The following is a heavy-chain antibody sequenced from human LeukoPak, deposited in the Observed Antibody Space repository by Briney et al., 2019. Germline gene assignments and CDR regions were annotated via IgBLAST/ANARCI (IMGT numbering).Heavy chain of an antibody. D-gene: IGHD3-9*01. J-gene: IGHJ4*02. CDR2: IYSSGST. CDR3: ARHRAYYDILTGYPGYFDY. CDR1: GGSLSSYF. Sequence: SSETLSLTCTVSGGSLSSYFWSWIRLSPGKGLEWIGYIYSSGSTNYNPSLRSRVTISVDTSKNQFSLKLSSVTAADTAVYYCARHRAYYDILTGYPGYFDYWGQGTLVTVSS. V-gene: IGHV4-59*08.